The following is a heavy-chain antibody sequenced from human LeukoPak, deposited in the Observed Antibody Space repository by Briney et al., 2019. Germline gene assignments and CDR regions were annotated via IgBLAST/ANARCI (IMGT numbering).Heavy chain of an antibody. CDR2: INHSGST. Sequence: PSETLSLTCAVYGGSFSGYYWSWIRQPPGKGLEWIGEINHSGSTNYNPSLKSRVTISVDTSKNQFSLKLSSVTAADTAVYYCARDSSTAGGPCFDYWGQGTLVTVSS. V-gene: IGHV4-34*01. CDR1: GGSFSGYY. J-gene: IGHJ4*02. D-gene: IGHD3-16*01. CDR3: ARDSSTAGGPCFDY.